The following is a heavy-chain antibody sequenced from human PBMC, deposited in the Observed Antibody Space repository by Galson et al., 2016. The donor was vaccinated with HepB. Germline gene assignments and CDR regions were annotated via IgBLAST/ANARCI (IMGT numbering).Heavy chain of an antibody. CDR3: AIVAADV. CDR1: GLRFSRYW. Sequence: SLRLSCAASGLRFSRYWMTWVRQAPGKGLEWVANIKQDGSEKFYVDSVKGRFTISRDSAKNSVYLEMNSLRAEDTALYYCAIVAADVWGQGAMVTVSS. D-gene: IGHD6-25*01. CDR2: IKQDGSEK. V-gene: IGHV3-7*02. J-gene: IGHJ3*01.